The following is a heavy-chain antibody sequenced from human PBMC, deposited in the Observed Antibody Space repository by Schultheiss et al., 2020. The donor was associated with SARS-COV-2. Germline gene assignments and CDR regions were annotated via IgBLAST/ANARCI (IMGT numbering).Heavy chain of an antibody. J-gene: IGHJ4*02. CDR1: GGSFSGYY. D-gene: IGHD6-13*01. Sequence: SETLSLTCAVYGGSFSGYYWSWIRQPPGKGLEWIGEINHSGSTNYNPSLKSRVTISVDTSKNQFSLKLSSVTPEDTAVYYCARYSRAQSFDYWGQGTLVTVSS. CDR3: ARYSRAQSFDY. V-gene: IGHV4-34*01. CDR2: INHSGST.